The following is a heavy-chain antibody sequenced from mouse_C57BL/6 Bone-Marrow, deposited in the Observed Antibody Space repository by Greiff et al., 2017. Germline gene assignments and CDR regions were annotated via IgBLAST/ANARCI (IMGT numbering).Heavy chain of an antibody. Sequence: VQLQQSGAELVRPGASVKLSCTASGFNIKDDYMHWVKQRPEQGLEWIGWIYPGNGDTEYASKFQGKDTKTADTSSNTAYLQLSSLTSEDTACYYCPRTRGIDYWGQGTTLTVSS. CDR2: IYPGNGDT. CDR1: GFNIKDDY. D-gene: IGHD3-3*01. CDR3: PRTRGIDY. V-gene: IGHV14-4*01. J-gene: IGHJ2*01.